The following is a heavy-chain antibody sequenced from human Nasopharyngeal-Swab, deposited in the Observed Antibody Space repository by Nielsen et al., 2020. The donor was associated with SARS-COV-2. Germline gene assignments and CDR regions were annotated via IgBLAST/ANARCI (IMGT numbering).Heavy chain of an antibody. J-gene: IGHJ6*02. Sequence: CAASVFTFSSYSMNWVRQGPGKGLEWVSSISSSSSYINYADSVKGRFTISRDNAENSLYLQMNSLRAEDTAVYYCAREAASGYDSYYYYGMDVWGQGTTVTVSS. CDR3: AREAASGYDSYYYYGMDV. CDR1: VFTFSSYS. D-gene: IGHD5-12*01. CDR2: ISSSSSYI. V-gene: IGHV3-21*01.